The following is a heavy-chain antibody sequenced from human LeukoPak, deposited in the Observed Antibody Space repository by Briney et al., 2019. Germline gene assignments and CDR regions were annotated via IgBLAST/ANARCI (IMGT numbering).Heavy chain of an antibody. D-gene: IGHD3-3*01. CDR2: IYYSGST. CDR1: GGSISSYY. Sequence: PSETLSLTCTVSGGSISSYYWSWIRQPPGKGLEWIGYIYYSGSTNYNPSLKSRVTISVDTSKNQFSLKLSSVTAADTAVYYCARSTPYYDFWSGYYTPFDYWGQGTLVTVSS. V-gene: IGHV4-59*08. J-gene: IGHJ4*02. CDR3: ARSTPYYDFWSGYYTPFDY.